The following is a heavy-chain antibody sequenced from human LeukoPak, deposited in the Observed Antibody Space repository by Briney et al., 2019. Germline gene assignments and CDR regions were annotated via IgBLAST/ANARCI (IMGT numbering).Heavy chain of an antibody. Sequence: GASVKVSCKASGYTFTGYYMHWVRQAPGQGLEWMGWINPNSGGTNYAQKFQGRVTMTRDTSISTAYMELSRLRSDDTAVYYCARAVTARTKTSPFDYWGQGTLVTVSS. D-gene: IGHD2-21*02. J-gene: IGHJ4*02. CDR1: GYTFTGYY. CDR3: ARAVTARTKTSPFDY. V-gene: IGHV1-2*02. CDR2: INPNSGGT.